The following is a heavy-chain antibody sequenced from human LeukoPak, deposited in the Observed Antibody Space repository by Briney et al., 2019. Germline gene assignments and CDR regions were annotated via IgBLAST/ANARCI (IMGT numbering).Heavy chain of an antibody. CDR1: GGSISSYY. CDR2: IYTSGST. V-gene: IGHV4-4*07. CDR3: ARGRRVPLVRGANPRRWFDP. D-gene: IGHD3-10*01. J-gene: IGHJ5*02. Sequence: SETLSLTCTVSGGSISSYYWSWIRQPAGKGLEWIGRIYTSGSTNYNPSLKSRVTMSVDTSKKQFSLKLISVTAADTAVYYCARGRRVPLVRGANPRRWFDPWGQGTLVTVSS.